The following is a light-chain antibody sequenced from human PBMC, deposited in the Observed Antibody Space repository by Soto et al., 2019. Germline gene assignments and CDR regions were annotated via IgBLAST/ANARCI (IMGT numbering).Light chain of an antibody. CDR3: QQYGSSPPT. Sequence: EIVLTQSPGTLSLSPGERATLSCRASQSVSGSYLAWYQQKPGQAPRLLIYGASSRATGIPDRFSGSGSGTDFTLTISRLEPEDFAVYYCQQYGSSPPTFGQGTKVDI. V-gene: IGKV3-20*01. CDR1: QSVSGSY. CDR2: GAS. J-gene: IGKJ1*01.